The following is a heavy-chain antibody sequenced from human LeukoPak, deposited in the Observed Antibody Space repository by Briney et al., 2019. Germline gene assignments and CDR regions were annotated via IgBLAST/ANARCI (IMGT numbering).Heavy chain of an antibody. D-gene: IGHD3-22*01. J-gene: IGHJ3*02. CDR1: GFTFDDYA. V-gene: IGHV3-9*01. CDR3: AKGDYYDSSGYYDDAFDI. Sequence: GGSLRLSCAASGFTFDDYAMHWVRQAPGKDLEWVSGISWNSGSIGYADSVKGRFTISRDNAKNSLYLQMNSLRAEDTALYYCAKGDYYDSSGYYDDAFDIWGQGTMVTVSS. CDR2: ISWNSGSI.